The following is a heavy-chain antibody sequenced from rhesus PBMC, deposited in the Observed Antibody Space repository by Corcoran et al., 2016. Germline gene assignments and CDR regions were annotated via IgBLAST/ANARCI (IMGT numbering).Heavy chain of an antibody. CDR3: ARGGSGRGFWDY. J-gene: IGHJ4*01. CDR1: VGSISAYYY. Sequence: QVQLQQWGDGLVRPSEPLSLTCAVYVGSISAYYYCRWIRQRPGTGLEWSGYIYGNSESTNYNPSTKNRVTISTYTSKTQFSRKLSPVTAADTAVYYCARGGSGRGFWDYWGQGVRVTVSP. CDR2: IYGNSEST. D-gene: IGHD6-25*01. V-gene: IGHV4-73*01.